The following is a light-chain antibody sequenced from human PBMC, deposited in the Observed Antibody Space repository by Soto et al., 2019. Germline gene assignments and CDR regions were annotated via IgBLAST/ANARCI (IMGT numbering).Light chain of an antibody. CDR2: DAS. CDR3: QQPYNWPIT. Sequence: EIVLTQSPGTLSLSPGERRTLSCRASQTVSSNFLAWYQQKPGQAPRLLIFDASTRATGIPDRFSGSGSGTDFSLTISRLEPEDFAVYYCQQPYNWPITFGQGTRLEIK. V-gene: IGKV3D-20*02. CDR1: QTVSSNF. J-gene: IGKJ5*01.